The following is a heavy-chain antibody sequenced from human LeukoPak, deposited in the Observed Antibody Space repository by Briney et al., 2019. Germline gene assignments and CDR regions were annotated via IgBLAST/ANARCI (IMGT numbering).Heavy chain of an antibody. V-gene: IGHV4-39*07. D-gene: IGHD3-10*01. CDR1: GGSLSSYY. CDR3: ARLVRGIYDYFDY. Sequence: SETLSLTCTVSGGSLSSYYWGWIRQPPGKGLEWVGTVYYIGSTYYNPSLKSRVTISVDTSKNQFSLKLNSVTAADTAVYYCARLVRGIYDYFDYWGQGTLVTVSS. J-gene: IGHJ4*02. CDR2: VYYIGST.